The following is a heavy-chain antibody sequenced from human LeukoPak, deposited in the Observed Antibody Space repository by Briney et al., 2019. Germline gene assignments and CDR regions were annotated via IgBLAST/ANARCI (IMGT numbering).Heavy chain of an antibody. D-gene: IGHD2-21*02. V-gene: IGHV4-39*01. J-gene: IGHJ6*03. Sequence: PSETLSLTCTVSGGSISSSSYYWGSIRQPPGKGLEWIGSIYYSGSTYYNPSLKSRVTISVDTSKNQFSLKLSSVTAADTAVYYCARHLKPFVVVTALYYYYYMDVWGKGTMVTISS. CDR3: ARHLKPFVVVTALYYYYYMDV. CDR1: GGSISSSSYY. CDR2: IYYSGST.